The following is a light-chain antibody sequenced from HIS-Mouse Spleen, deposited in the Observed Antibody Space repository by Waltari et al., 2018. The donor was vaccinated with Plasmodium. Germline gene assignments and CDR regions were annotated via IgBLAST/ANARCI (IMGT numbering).Light chain of an antibody. V-gene: IGKV3-20*01. CDR1: QRVSSSY. J-gene: IGKJ1*01. CDR3: QQYGSSGT. Sequence: EIVLTQSPGTLSLSPGERATLSCRASQRVSSSYLAWYQQKPGQAPRLLIYGASSRATGIPDRFSGSGSGTGFTLTISRLEPEDFAVYYCQQYGSSGTFGQGTKVEIK. CDR2: GAS.